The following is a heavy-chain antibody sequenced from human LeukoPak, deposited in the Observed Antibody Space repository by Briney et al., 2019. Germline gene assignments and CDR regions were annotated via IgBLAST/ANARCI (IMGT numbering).Heavy chain of an antibody. D-gene: IGHD2-2*01. CDR3: ARALYHTFDY. CDR1: GGTFSTYA. Sequence: ASVKVSCKASGGTFSTYAITWVRQAPGQGLEWMGWISANNNNTDNVQKLQGRVTMTTDTSTSTAYMELRSLRSDDTAVYYCARALYHTFDYWGQGTLVTVSS. J-gene: IGHJ4*02. CDR2: ISANNNNT. V-gene: IGHV1-18*01.